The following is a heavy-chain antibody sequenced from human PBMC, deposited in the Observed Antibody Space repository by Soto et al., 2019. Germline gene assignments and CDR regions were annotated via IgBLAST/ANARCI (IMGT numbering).Heavy chain of an antibody. V-gene: IGHV1-18*01. D-gene: IGHD2-8*01. CDR1: GYTFTTYD. Sequence: ASVKVSCKASGYTFTTYDISLVRQAPGQGLEWMGRISTYNGNTNYTQSLQGRLTMTTDTSTTTAYMELRSLRSDDTAVYYCARDPYHVLMVNAPNLYGMDVRGQGTTVTVSS. CDR3: ARDPYHVLMVNAPNLYGMDV. J-gene: IGHJ6*02. CDR2: ISTYNGNT.